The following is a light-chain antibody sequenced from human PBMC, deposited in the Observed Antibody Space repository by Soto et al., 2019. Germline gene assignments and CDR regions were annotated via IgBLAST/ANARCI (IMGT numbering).Light chain of an antibody. CDR2: GNS. CDR1: SSNIGAGYD. Sequence: QPVLTQPPSVSGAPGQRVTISCTGSSSNIGAGYDIHWYQNLPGTAPKLLIYGNSNRPSGVPDRFSGSKSGTSASLAITGLQAEDEADYYCQSYDSSLSAYVFGTGTKVTVL. V-gene: IGLV1-40*01. J-gene: IGLJ1*01. CDR3: QSYDSSLSAYV.